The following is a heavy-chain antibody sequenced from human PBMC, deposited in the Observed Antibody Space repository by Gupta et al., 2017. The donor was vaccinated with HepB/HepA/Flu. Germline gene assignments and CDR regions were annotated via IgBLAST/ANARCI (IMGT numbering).Heavy chain of an antibody. D-gene: IGHD4-4*01. V-gene: IGHV4-59*01. CDR1: GVSITSYY. CDR2: ADSSGNT. Sequence: QVRLQESGPALVKPSETLSLSCPVSGVSITSYYWSWIRQSPGKGLEWIGYADSSGNTNYSPSLKSRVSISVDTSKNQFSLRLTSVTAADTAVYFCAREGDYKYYYYIDVWGTGTSVTVSS. J-gene: IGHJ6*03. CDR3: AREGDYKYYYYIDV.